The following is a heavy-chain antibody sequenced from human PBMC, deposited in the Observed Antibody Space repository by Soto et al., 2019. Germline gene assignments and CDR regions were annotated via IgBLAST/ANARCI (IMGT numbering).Heavy chain of an antibody. D-gene: IGHD5-12*01. CDR1: GGSFSGYY. V-gene: IGHV4-34*01. CDR2: INRSGST. CDR3: ARATIVATTTDDAFDI. Sequence: PSETLSLTCAVYGGSFSGYYWSWIRQPPGKGLEWIGEINRSGSTNYNPSLKSRVTISVDTSKNQFSLKLSSVTAADTAVYYCARATIVATTTDDAFDIWGQGTMVTVSS. J-gene: IGHJ3*02.